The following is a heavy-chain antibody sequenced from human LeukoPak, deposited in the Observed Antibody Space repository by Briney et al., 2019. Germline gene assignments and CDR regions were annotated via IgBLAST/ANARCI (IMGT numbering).Heavy chain of an antibody. D-gene: IGHD5-12*01. CDR3: ARCRGGFQGYENFDL. CDR2: IYPGDSDT. J-gene: IGHJ4*02. CDR1: GYTFSNFW. Sequence: GDSLKISCKVSGYTFSNFWIGWVRQTPGKGLEWMGVIYPGDSDTRYSPPVQGQDTIAAARSLRTAYLKWNSLKASDTSLYYCARCRGGFQGYENFDLWGQGTLGTVSS. V-gene: IGHV5-51*01.